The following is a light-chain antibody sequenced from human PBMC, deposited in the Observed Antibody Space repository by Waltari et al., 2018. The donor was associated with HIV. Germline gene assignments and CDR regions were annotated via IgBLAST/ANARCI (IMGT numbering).Light chain of an antibody. J-gene: IGLJ2*01. CDR2: EVS. Sequence: QSALTQPPSVSGSPVQSVTISCTGTHSDIGTYNRVSWYQQPPGTAPKLIISEVSNRPSGVPDRFSGSKSGNTASLTISGLQPEDEADYYCCSYTTTSTLVFGGGTKLTVL. V-gene: IGLV2-18*02. CDR1: HSDIGTYNR. CDR3: CSYTTTSTLV.